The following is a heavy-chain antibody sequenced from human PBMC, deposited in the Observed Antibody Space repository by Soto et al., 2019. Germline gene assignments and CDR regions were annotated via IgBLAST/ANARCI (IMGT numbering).Heavy chain of an antibody. CDR3: ARDRYYDSSGYSGYYYYYYGMDV. CDR2: IWYDGSNK. J-gene: IGHJ6*02. Sequence: QVQLVESGGGVVQPGRSLRLSCAASGFTFSSYGMHWVRQAPGKGLEWVAVIWYDGSNKYYADSVTGRFTISRDNSKNTLYPKMNSLRAEDTAVYYCARDRYYDSSGYSGYYYYYYGMDVWGQGTTVTVSS. D-gene: IGHD3-22*01. CDR1: GFTFSSYG. V-gene: IGHV3-33*01.